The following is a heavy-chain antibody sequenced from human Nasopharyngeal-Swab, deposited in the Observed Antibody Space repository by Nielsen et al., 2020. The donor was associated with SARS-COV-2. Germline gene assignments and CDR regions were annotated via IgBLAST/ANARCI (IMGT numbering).Heavy chain of an antibody. CDR1: GFTFSSYA. D-gene: IGHD1-14*01. Sequence: GESLKISCAASGFTFSSYAMNWVRQAPGKGLEWVAVIWYDGSNKYYADSVKGRFTISRDNSKNTLYLQMNSLRPEDTAVYYCAREGITIPGGAFDIWGQGTMVTVSS. CDR2: IWYDGSNK. J-gene: IGHJ3*02. CDR3: AREGITIPGGAFDI. V-gene: IGHV3-33*08.